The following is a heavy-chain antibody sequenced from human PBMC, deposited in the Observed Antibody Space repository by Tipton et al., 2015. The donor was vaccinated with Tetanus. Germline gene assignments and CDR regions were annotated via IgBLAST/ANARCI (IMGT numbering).Heavy chain of an antibody. Sequence: TLSLTCNVSGDSIRSGSHYWNWIRQPPGKGLEWIGYIYYTGTTYYNPSLKGRVSISVDTSKNQFSLKLNSVTAADTAVYYCARDQARGARGWNYFDYWGQGTLVTVSS. CDR3: ARDQARGARGWNYFDY. V-gene: IGHV4-31*03. J-gene: IGHJ4*02. CDR1: GDSIRSGSHY. D-gene: IGHD1-26*01. CDR2: IYYTGTT.